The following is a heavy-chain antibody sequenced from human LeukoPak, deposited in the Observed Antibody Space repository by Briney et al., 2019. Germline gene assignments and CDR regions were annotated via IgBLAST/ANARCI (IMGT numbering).Heavy chain of an antibody. CDR1: GGTFGSYP. CDR3: ATPYCTNGVCSWDTNGMDV. J-gene: IGHJ6*02. Sequence: SVKVSCKACGGTFGSYPFSWVRQPPGQGLDWMGRIFPILGIANYAQKFQGRVTITADKSTSTAYMELSSLRSEDTAVYYCATPYCTNGVCSWDTNGMDVWGQGTTVTVSS. CDR2: IFPILGIA. D-gene: IGHD2-8*01. V-gene: IGHV1-69*02.